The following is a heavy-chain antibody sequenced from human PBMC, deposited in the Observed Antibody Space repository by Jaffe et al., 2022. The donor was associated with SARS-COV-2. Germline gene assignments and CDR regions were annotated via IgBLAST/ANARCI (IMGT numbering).Heavy chain of an antibody. J-gene: IGHJ6*02. V-gene: IGHV7-4-1*02. CDR3: ARDGGIVVVPAAVYYYYGMDV. Sequence: QVQLVQSGSELKKPGASVKVSCKASGYTFTSYAMNWVRQAPGQGLEWMGWINTNTGNPTYAQGFTGRFVFSLDTSVSTAYLQISSLKAEDTAVYYCARDGGIVVVPAAVYYYYGMDVWGQGTTVTVSS. CDR2: INTNTGNP. CDR1: GYTFTSYA. D-gene: IGHD2-2*01.